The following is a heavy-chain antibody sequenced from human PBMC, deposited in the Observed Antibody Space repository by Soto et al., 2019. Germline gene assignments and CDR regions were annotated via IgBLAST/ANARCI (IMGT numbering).Heavy chain of an antibody. V-gene: IGHV3-7*01. CDR2: IKQDGSEK. Sequence: GGSLRLSCAASGFTFSSYWMSWVRQAPGKGLEWVANIKQDGSEKYYVDSVKGRFTISRDNAKNSLYLQMNSLRAEETAVYYCARDRVVVPAATPGDYYYYYYYMDVWGKGTTVTVSS. CDR3: ARDRVVVPAATPGDYYYYYYYMDV. CDR1: GFTFSSYW. D-gene: IGHD2-2*01. J-gene: IGHJ6*03.